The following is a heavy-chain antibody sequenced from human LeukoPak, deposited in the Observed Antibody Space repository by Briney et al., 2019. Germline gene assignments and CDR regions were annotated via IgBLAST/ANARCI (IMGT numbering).Heavy chain of an antibody. V-gene: IGHV3-23*01. D-gene: IGHD3-9*01. CDR1: GFTFSSYA. J-gene: IGHJ4*02. Sequence: GGSLRLSCAASGFTFSSYAMSWVRQAPGKGLEWVSAISGSGGSTYYADSVKGRFTISRDNYKNTLYLKMNSLRAEDTAVYYCAKEVRYFDWFLQSMGFDYWGQGTLVTVSS. CDR2: ISGSGGST. CDR3: AKEVRYFDWFLQSMGFDY.